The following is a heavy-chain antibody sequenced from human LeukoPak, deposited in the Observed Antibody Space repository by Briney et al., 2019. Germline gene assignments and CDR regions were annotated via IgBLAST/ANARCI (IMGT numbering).Heavy chain of an antibody. CDR2: INWNGGST. D-gene: IGHD6-6*01. CDR3: ARCSSSSVPPYYFDY. Sequence: GGPLRLSCAASGFTFDDYGMSWVRQAPGKGLEWVSGINWNGGSTGYADSVKGRFTISRDNAKNSLYLQMNSLGAEDTALYYCARCSSSSVPPYYFDYWGQGTLVTVSS. CDR1: GFTFDDYG. J-gene: IGHJ4*02. V-gene: IGHV3-20*04.